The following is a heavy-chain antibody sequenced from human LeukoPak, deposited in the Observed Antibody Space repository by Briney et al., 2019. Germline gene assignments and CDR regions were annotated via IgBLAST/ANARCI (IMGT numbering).Heavy chain of an antibody. CDR3: AKGSSGWYQDAFDI. Sequence: GRSLRLSCAASGFTFDDYAMHWVRQAPGKGLEWVSGIRWNSGSIGYVDSVKGRFTISRDNAKNSLYLQMNSLRAEDTALYYCAKGSSGWYQDAFDIWGQGTMVTVSS. D-gene: IGHD6-19*01. CDR1: GFTFDDYA. CDR2: IRWNSGSI. J-gene: IGHJ3*02. V-gene: IGHV3-9*01.